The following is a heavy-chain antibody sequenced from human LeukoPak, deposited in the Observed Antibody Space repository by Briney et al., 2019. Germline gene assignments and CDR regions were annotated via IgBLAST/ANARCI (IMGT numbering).Heavy chain of an antibody. V-gene: IGHV1-18*01. J-gene: IGHJ4*02. CDR2: ISAYNGNT. CDR3: ARARYSGYDVGAVDY. Sequence: GASVKVSCKASGYTFTSYGISWVRQAPGQGLEWMGWISAYNGNTNYAQKLQGRVTMTTDTSTSTAYMELRSLRSDDTAVYYCARARYSGYDVGAVDYWGQGTLDTVSS. D-gene: IGHD5-12*01. CDR1: GYTFTSYG.